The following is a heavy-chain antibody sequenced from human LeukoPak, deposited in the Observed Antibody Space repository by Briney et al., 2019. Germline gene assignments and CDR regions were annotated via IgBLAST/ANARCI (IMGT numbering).Heavy chain of an antibody. CDR2: ISYDGSNK. CDR1: GFTFSSYG. V-gene: IGHV3-30*18. CDR3: AKGGYSYGYVDEADYYYYGMDV. J-gene: IGHJ6*02. D-gene: IGHD5-18*01. Sequence: PGGSLRLSCAASGFTFSSYGMHWVRQAPGKGLKWVAVISYDGSNKYYADSVKGRFTISRDNSKNTLYLQMNSLRAEDTAVYYCAKGGYSYGYVDEADYYYYGMDVWGQGTTVTVSS.